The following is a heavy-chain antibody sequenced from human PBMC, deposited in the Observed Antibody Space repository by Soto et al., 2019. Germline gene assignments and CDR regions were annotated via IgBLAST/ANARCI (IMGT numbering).Heavy chain of an antibody. CDR2: IYYSGST. J-gene: IGHJ5*02. Sequence: SETLSLTCTVSGGSISSYYWSWIRQPPGKGLEWIGYIYYSGSTNYNPSLKSRVTITVDTSKNQFSLRLGSVTAADTAVYYCARVDLGNWFDPWGQGTLVTVSS. V-gene: IGHV4-59*01. CDR1: GGSISSYY. D-gene: IGHD2-21*01. CDR3: ARVDLGNWFDP.